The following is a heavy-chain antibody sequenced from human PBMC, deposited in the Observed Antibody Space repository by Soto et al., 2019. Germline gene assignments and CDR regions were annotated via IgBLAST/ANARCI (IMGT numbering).Heavy chain of an antibody. CDR3: ARDHSSWFTERGYYYYGMDV. CDR2: TYYRSKWYN. V-gene: IGHV6-1*01. Sequence: PSPTLSLPCAIPGDSVSSNSAAWNWIRQSPSRGLEWLGRTYYRSKWYNDYAVSVKSRITINPDTSKNQFSLQLNSVTPEDTAVYYCARDHSSWFTERGYYYYGMDVWGQGTTVTVS. J-gene: IGHJ6*02. CDR1: GDSVSSNSAA. D-gene: IGHD6-13*01.